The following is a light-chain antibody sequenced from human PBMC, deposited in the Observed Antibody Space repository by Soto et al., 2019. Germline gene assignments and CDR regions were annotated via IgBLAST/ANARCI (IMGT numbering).Light chain of an antibody. CDR3: QLYGTSPKP. J-gene: IGKJ1*01. CDR1: QIVSSTY. Sequence: EIVLTQSPGTLSLSPGERATLSCRASQIVSSTYLAWFQQKPGQAPRLLIYAASTRATGIPDRFSGSGSGTDFTLSISRLEPEDFAVYYCQLYGTSPKPFGQGTKVDIK. CDR2: AAS. V-gene: IGKV3-20*01.